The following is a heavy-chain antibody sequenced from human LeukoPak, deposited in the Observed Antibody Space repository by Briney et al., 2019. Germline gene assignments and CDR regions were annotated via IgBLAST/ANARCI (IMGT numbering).Heavy chain of an antibody. CDR2: ISGTGGST. J-gene: IGHJ4*02. D-gene: IGHD3-9*01. Sequence: PGGSLRLSCAASGFTFSSYAMHWVRQAPGKGLEWVSAISGTGGSTYYADSVRGRFTISRDNSKSTLYLQMDSLSVEDTAVYYCAKGRGILTGYYIPDYFDYWGQGTQVTVSS. CDR1: GFTFSSYA. CDR3: AKGRGILTGYYIPDYFDY. V-gene: IGHV3-23*01.